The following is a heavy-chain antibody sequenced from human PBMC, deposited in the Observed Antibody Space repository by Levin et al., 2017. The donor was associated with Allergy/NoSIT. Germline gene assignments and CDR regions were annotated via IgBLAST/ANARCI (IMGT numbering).Heavy chain of an antibody. D-gene: IGHD6-6*01. CDR1: GFTFDDYA. CDR2: ISWNSGSI. Sequence: PGGSLRLSCAASGFTFDDYAMHWVRQAPGKGLEWVSGISWNSGSIGYADSVKGRFTISRDNAKNSLYLQMNSLRAEDTALYYCAKDIGAGSSGLDWYFDLWGRGTLVTVSS. V-gene: IGHV3-9*01. J-gene: IGHJ2*01. CDR3: AKDIGAGSSGLDWYFDL.